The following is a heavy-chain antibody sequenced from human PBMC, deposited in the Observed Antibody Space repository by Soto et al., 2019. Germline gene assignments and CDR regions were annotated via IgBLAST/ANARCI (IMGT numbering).Heavy chain of an antibody. CDR2: INHSGST. CDR3: ARGRGGYENYYYYYGMDV. J-gene: IGHJ6*02. D-gene: IGHD5-12*01. CDR1: GGSFSGYY. V-gene: IGHV4-34*01. Sequence: SETLSLTCAVYGGSFSGYYWSWIRQPPGKGLEWIGEINHSGSTNYNPSLKSRVTISVDTSKNQFSLKLSSVTAADTAVYYCARGRGGYENYYYYYGMDVWGQGTTVTVSS.